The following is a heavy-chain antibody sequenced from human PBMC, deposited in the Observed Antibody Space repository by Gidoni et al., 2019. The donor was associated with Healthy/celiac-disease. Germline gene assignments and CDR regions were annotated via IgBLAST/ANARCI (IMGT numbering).Heavy chain of an antibody. J-gene: IGHJ6*02. V-gene: IGHV4-59*08. D-gene: IGHD3-22*01. CDR1: GGPISSSY. CDR2: IYYSGST. Sequence: QVQLQQSVPGLVKPSEPRSLHCSVSGGPISSSYWRWIRQPPGKGLEWIGYIYYSGSTNYHTSLKSRVTISVDTSKNQFSLKRSSVTAEDTAVYYCARLAVSGYSHYYYYGMDVWGQGTTVTVA. CDR3: ARLAVSGYSHYYYYGMDV.